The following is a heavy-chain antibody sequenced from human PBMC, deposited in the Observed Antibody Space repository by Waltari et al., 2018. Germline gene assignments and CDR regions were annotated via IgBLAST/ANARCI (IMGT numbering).Heavy chain of an antibody. CDR1: GYTFTSYG. J-gene: IGHJ6*02. Sequence: QVQLVQSGAEVKKPGASVKVSCKASGYTFTSYGISWVRQAPGQGLEWMGWISAYNGNTNYAQKLQGRVTMTTDTSTSTAYMELRSLRSDDTAVYYCAREAGSWYYYYYGMDVWGQGTTVTVSS. D-gene: IGHD6-13*01. V-gene: IGHV1-18*04. CDR2: ISAYNGNT. CDR3: AREAGSWYYYYYGMDV.